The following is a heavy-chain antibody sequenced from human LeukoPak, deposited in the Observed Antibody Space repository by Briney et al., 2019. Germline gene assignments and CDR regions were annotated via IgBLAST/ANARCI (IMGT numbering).Heavy chain of an antibody. V-gene: IGHV3-7*03. J-gene: IGHJ4*02. CDR2: TKQDGSEK. CDR3: ARRGSGSYFFSFDY. CDR1: GFTFSSYW. Sequence: GGSLRLSCAASGFTFSSYWMSWVRQAPGKGPEWVANTKQDGSEKYYVDSVKGRFTISRDNAKNSLYLQMNSLRAEDTAVYFCARRGSGSYFFSFDYWGQGILVTVSS. D-gene: IGHD1-26*01.